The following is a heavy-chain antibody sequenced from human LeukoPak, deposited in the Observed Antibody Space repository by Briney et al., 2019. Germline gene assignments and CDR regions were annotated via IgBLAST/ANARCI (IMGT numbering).Heavy chain of an antibody. Sequence: GGSLRLSCAASGFNVSNNYMSWVRQAPGKGLEWVLVIYKDGSTYYVDSVRGRITISRDNSKNTLYLQMNSLRAEDTAVYYCATAGGSGSYYNYGMDVWGQGTTVTVSS. CDR2: IYKDGST. CDR1: GFNVSNNY. V-gene: IGHV3-66*01. D-gene: IGHD3-10*01. CDR3: ATAGGSGSYYNYGMDV. J-gene: IGHJ6*02.